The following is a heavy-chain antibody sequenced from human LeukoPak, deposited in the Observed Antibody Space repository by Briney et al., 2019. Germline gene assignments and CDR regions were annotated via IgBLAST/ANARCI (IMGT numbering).Heavy chain of an antibody. V-gene: IGHV5-51*01. CDR3: ARLCYDSWSALPSPYYYYYMDV. CDR2: IYPADSDT. CDR1: GYDFANSW. J-gene: IGHJ6*03. D-gene: IGHD3-3*01. Sequence: GESLKISCKASGYDFANSWIGWVRQMPGKGLEWMGIIYPADSDTRYGPSFQGQVTISADKSISTAYLQWSSLEASDTALYFCARLCYDSWSALPSPYYYYYMDVWGKGTTVTVSS.